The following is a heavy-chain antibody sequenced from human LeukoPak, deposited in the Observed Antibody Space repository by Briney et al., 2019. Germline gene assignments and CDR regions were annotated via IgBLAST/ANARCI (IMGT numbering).Heavy chain of an antibody. V-gene: IGHV3-23*01. J-gene: IGHJ2*01. CDR2: MSGSDPFT. CDR1: GFTFNHYA. Sequence: GGSLRLSCAASGFTFNHYAMTWVRQASGKGLEWVSVMSGSDPFTDYADSVKGRFTISRDNSKNTLYLQMNSLRAEDTAVYYCANGGGSYSPLFDWYFDLWGRGTLVTVSS. CDR3: ANGGGSYSPLFDWYFDL. D-gene: IGHD1-26*01.